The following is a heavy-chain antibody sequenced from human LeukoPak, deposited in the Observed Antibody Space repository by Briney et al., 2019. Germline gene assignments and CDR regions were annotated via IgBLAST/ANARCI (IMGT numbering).Heavy chain of an antibody. D-gene: IGHD2-2*01. J-gene: IGHJ5*02. Sequence: SETLSLTCTVSGGSISSYYWSWIRQPPGKGLEWIGYIYYSGSTNYNPSLKSRVTISVDESKNQFSLKLSSVTAADTAVYYCARDGQVVPAARGWSVGLFDPWGQGTLVTVSS. CDR3: ARDGQVVPAARGWSVGLFDP. CDR2: IYYSGST. V-gene: IGHV4-59*12. CDR1: GGSISSYY.